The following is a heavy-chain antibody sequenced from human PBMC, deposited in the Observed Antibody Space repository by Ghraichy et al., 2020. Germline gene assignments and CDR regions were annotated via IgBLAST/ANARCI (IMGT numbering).Heavy chain of an antibody. V-gene: IGHV3-23*01. J-gene: IGHJ3*01. Sequence: GESLNISCAASGFTFSRYAMTWFRQAPGRGLEWVSHINANGASTYYADSVKGRFTISRDSSKNTLYLQMNSLRAEDTAVYYCAKDPQALFPSWGQGTMVTVSS. CDR1: GFTFSRYA. CDR2: INANGAST. CDR3: AKDPQALFPS.